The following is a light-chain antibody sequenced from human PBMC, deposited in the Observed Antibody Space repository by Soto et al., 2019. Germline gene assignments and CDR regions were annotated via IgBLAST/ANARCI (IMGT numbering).Light chain of an antibody. CDR1: QGISNY. V-gene: IGKV1-27*01. CDR3: QKYNSAPPLT. CDR2: AAS. J-gene: IGKJ4*01. Sequence: DIQMTQSPSSLSASVGDRVTITCRASQGISNYLAWYQQKPGKVPKLLIYAASTLQSEFPSRFSGSGSGTDFTLTISSLQPEDVATYYCQKYNSAPPLTCGGGTKVEIK.